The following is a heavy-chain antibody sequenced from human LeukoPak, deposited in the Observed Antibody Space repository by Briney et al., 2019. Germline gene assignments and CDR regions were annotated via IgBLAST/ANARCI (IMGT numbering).Heavy chain of an antibody. CDR2: SNPSGGST. CDR1: GYTFTSYS. CDR3: ARDNIVVVPAASGKHHNLDY. J-gene: IGHJ4*02. D-gene: IGHD2-2*01. V-gene: IGHV1-46*01. Sequence: GASVKVCCKASGYTFTSYSMHWVRQAPGQGLEWMGISNPSGGSTSYAQKFQGRVTMTRDTSTSTVYMELSSLKSEDTAVYYCARDNIVVVPAASGKHHNLDYWGQGTLVTVSS.